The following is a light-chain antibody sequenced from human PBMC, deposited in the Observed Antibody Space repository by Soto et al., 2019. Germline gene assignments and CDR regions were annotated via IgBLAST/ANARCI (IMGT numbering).Light chain of an antibody. CDR3: QQYNNWPPLFT. J-gene: IGKJ3*01. CDR1: QSVSSN. V-gene: IGKV3-15*01. CDR2: GAS. Sequence: EIVMTQSPATLSVSPGERATLSCRASQSVSSNLAWYQQKPGQAPRLLIYGASTRATGIPARFSGSGSGTEFTLTFSSLQSEDFAVYYCQQYNNWPPLFTFGPGTKLDI.